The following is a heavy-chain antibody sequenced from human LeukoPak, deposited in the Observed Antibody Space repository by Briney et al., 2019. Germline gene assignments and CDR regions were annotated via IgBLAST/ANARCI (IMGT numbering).Heavy chain of an antibody. Sequence: ASVKVSCKASGYTFTDYYIHWVRQAPGQGLEWMGRVNPKNGGTDYARELQSRVTMTRDMSISTAYMELSRLKSDDTAVYYCARVLTWFQRGNNGAYYFMDVWGKGTTVTVSS. CDR3: ARVLTWFQRGNNGAYYFMDV. V-gene: IGHV1-2*06. CDR1: GYTFTDYY. J-gene: IGHJ6*03. CDR2: VNPKNGGT. D-gene: IGHD3-10*01.